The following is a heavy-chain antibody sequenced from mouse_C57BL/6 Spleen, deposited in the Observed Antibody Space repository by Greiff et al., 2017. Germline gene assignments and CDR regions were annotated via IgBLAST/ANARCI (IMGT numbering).Heavy chain of an antibody. CDR3: TGATVVAGDY. V-gene: IGHV6-3*01. Sequence: EVKLVESGGGLVQPGGSMKLSCVASGFTFSNYWMNWVRQSPEKGLEWVAQIRLKSDNYATHYAESVKGRFTISRDDSKSSVYLQMNNLRAEDTGIYYCTGATVVAGDYWGQGTTRTVSS. CDR2: IRLKSDNYAT. D-gene: IGHD1-1*01. CDR1: GFTFSNYW. J-gene: IGHJ2*01.